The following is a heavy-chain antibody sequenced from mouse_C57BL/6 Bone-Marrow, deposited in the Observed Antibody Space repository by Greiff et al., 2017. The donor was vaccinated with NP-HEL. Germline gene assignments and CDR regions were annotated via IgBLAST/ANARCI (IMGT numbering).Heavy chain of an antibody. J-gene: IGHJ3*01. Sequence: VQLQQPGAELVMPGASVKLSCKASGYTFTSYWLHWVKPRPGPGLAWIGEIDPSDSYTNSNQKFKGKSTLTVDKSSSTAYMQLSSLTSEDSAVYYCARSGLSWFAYWGQGTLVTVSA. CDR1: GYTFTSYW. CDR2: IDPSDSYT. CDR3: ARSGLSWFAY. V-gene: IGHV1-69*01.